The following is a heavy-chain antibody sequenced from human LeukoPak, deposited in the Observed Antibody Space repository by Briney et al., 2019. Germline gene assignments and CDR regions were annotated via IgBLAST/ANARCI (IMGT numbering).Heavy chain of an antibody. D-gene: IGHD3-22*01. V-gene: IGHV4-38-2*02. CDR1: GYSISSGYY. CDR3: AREARTYYYDSSGGWFDP. CDR2: MYHSGST. J-gene: IGHJ5*02. Sequence: SETLSLTCTVSGYSISSGYYWTWIRPPPGKGLEWIGNMYHSGSTYNNPSLKSRVTISVDTSKNQFSLKLSSVTAADTAVYYCAREARTYYYDSSGGWFDPWGQGTLVTVSS.